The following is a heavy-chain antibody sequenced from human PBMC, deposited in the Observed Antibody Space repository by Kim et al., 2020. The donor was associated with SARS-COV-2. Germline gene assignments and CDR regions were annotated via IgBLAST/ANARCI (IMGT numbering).Heavy chain of an antibody. CDR2: INTDGTIT. Sequence: GGSLRLSCAVSGNSFSTYWMHWVRQAPGKGLVSVSHINTDGTITTYADFGKGRFTISRDNAKNTVYLQMNSLRVEDTAIYYCAGDRFDPWGQGTLVTVSS. V-gene: IGHV3-74*01. CDR1: GNSFSTYW. J-gene: IGHJ5*02. CDR3: AGDRFDP.